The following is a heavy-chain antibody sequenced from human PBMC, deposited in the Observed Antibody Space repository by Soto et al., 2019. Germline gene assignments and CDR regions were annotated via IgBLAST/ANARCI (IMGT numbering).Heavy chain of an antibody. CDR2: IYWDDDK. V-gene: IGHV2-5*02. D-gene: IGHD4-17*01. CDR3: AHAGDYDLLPFYH. CDR1: GFSLSTYHMG. Sequence: QITLKESGPTLVRPAQTLTLTCDFSGFSLSTYHMGVAWIRQPPGKALEWLALIYWDDDKRYSPSLKDRLAISKGTSSNQVVLTITNVDPGDTATYFCAHAGDYDLLPFYHWGPGTLVTVSS. J-gene: IGHJ4*02.